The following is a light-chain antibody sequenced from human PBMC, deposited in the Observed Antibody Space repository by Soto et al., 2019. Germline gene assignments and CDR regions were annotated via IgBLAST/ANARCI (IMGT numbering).Light chain of an antibody. CDR2: YDS. CDR1: NIGSKS. CDR3: QVWDSSSDHPV. J-gene: IGLJ2*01. V-gene: IGLV3-21*04. Sequence: SYELTQPPSVSVAPGNTARITCGGNNIGSKSVHWYQQKPGQAPVLVIYYDSERPSGIPERFSGSNSGNTATLTISRVEAGDEDDYYCQVWDSSSDHPVFGGGTKLTVL.